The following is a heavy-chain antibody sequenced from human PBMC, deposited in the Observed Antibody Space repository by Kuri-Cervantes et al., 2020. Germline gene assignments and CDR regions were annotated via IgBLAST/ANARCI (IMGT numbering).Heavy chain of an antibody. CDR2: INHSGST. Sequence: SQTLSLTCAVYGGSFSGYYWSWIRQPPGKGLEWIGEINHSGSTNYNPSLKSRVTISVDTSKNQFSLKLSSVSAADTAVYYCARGHLPWGCSGGSCYLKYWGQGTLVTVSS. V-gene: IGHV4-34*01. CDR3: ARGHLPWGCSGGSCYLKY. J-gene: IGHJ4*02. D-gene: IGHD2-15*01. CDR1: GGSFSGYY.